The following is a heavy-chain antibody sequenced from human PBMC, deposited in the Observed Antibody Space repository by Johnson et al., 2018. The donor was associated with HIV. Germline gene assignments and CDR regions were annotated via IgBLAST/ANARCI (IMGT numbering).Heavy chain of an antibody. J-gene: IGHJ3*02. D-gene: IGHD3-22*01. CDR2: ISYDGRDA. CDR3: AKAREDDSTGHDAVDI. Sequence: QMQLVESGGGVVQPGTSLRLSCTASGFAFSSYALHWVRQAPGKGLEWVAVISYDGRDAYYADSVKGRFTSSRDNSKNTLYLQMNSLRAEDTAGYYCAKAREDDSTGHDAVDIWGQGTMVTVSS. CDR1: GFAFSSYA. V-gene: IGHV3-30*04.